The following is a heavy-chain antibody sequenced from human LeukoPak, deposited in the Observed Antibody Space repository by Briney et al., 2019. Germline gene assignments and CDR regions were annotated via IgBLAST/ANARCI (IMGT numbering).Heavy chain of an antibody. CDR1: GGTFSSYA. J-gene: IGHJ6*02. D-gene: IGHD4-23*01. V-gene: IGHV1-69*13. CDR2: IIPIFGTA. Sequence: SVKVSCKASGGTFSSYAISWVRQAPGQGLEWMGGIIPIFGTANYAQKFQGRVTITADESTSTAYMELSSLRSEDTAVYYCARDDYGGNYYYYGMDVWGQGTTVTVSS. CDR3: ARDDYGGNYYYYGMDV.